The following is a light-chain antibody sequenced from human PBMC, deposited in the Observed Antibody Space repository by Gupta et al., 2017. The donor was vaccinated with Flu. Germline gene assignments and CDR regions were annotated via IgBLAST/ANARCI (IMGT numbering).Light chain of an antibody. CDR3: QQDDNLPRT. V-gene: IGKV1-33*01. CDR1: QVINNY. CDR2: DAS. Sequence: EIQRIQSLSPLSACVGNRDTITCQGSQVINNYLNWYQQKPGKGPKLLIYDASTLEIGVPSRFSGSGSGTNFSFTISSLEPEDVATYYCQQDDNLPRTFGQGTKVEIK. J-gene: IGKJ1*01.